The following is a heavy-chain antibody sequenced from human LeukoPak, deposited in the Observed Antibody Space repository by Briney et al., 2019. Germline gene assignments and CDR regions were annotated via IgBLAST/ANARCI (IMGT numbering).Heavy chain of an antibody. CDR2: ISSSSNTI. Sequence: TGGSLRLSCAASGFSFSDYYMSWIRQAPGKGLEWVSNISSSSNTINYADPVKGRFTISRDNAKNSLYLQMNSLRAEDTAVYYCARDYYHSSGYYAFDIWGQGTMVTVSS. V-gene: IGHV3-11*04. D-gene: IGHD3-22*01. CDR3: ARDYYHSSGYYAFDI. J-gene: IGHJ3*02. CDR1: GFSFSDYY.